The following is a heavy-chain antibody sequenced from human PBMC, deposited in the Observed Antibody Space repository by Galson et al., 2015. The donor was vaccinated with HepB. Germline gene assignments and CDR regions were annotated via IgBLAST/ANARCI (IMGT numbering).Heavy chain of an antibody. V-gene: IGHV3-30-3*01. Sequence: SLRLSCAASGFTFSSYAMHWVRQAPGKGLEWVAVISYDGSNKYYADSVKGRFTISRDNSKNTLYLQMNSLRAEDTAVYYCANLYDYVWGSLISESSLRRRNWYFDLWGRGTLVTVSS. CDR2: ISYDGSNK. D-gene: IGHD3-16*01. J-gene: IGHJ2*01. CDR1: GFTFSSYA. CDR3: ANLYDYVWGSLISESSLRRRNWYFDL.